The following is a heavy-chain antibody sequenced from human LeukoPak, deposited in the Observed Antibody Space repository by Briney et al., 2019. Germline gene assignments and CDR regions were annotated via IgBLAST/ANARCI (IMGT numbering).Heavy chain of an antibody. Sequence: GGSLRPSCAASGFIFSSYAMHWVRQAPGKGLEHVSAISAAGDSTYHASSVKDRFTISRDNSKNTLYLQMGSLRPEDMAVYYCARGPYSYGSGNDYWGQGTLVTVSS. V-gene: IGHV3-64*01. D-gene: IGHD5-18*01. CDR2: ISAAGDST. CDR3: ARGPYSYGSGNDY. CDR1: GFIFSSYA. J-gene: IGHJ4*02.